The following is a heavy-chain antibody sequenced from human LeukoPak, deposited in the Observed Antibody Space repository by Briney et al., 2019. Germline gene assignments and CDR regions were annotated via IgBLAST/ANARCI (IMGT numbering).Heavy chain of an antibody. CDR3: AGGNEYYYDSSGYYY. V-gene: IGHV4-59*01. D-gene: IGHD3-22*01. CDR2: IYYSGST. CDR1: GGSISSYY. J-gene: IGHJ4*02. Sequence: PSETLSLTCTVSGGSISSYYWSWIRQPPGKGLEWIGYIYYSGSTNYNPSLKSRVTISVDTSKNQFSLKLSSVTAADTAVYYCAGGNEYYYDSSGYYYWGQGTLVTVSS.